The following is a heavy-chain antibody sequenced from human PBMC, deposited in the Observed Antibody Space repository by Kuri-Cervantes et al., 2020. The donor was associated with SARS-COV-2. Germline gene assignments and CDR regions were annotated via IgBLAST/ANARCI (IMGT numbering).Heavy chain of an antibody. D-gene: IGHD3-22*01. CDR2: INAGNGNT. CDR1: GYTFTSYA. V-gene: IGHV1-3*01. J-gene: IGHJ4*02. CDR3: ARVPDYYDSSGYGLMEYYFDY. Sequence: ASVKVSCKASGYTFTSYAMHWVRQAPGQRLEWVGWINAGNGNTKYSQKFQGRVTITRDTSASTAYMELSSLRSEDTAVHYCARVPDYYDSSGYGLMEYYFDYWGQGTLVTVSS.